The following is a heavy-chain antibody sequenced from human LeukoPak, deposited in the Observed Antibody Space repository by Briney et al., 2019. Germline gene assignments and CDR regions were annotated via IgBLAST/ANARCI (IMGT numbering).Heavy chain of an antibody. D-gene: IGHD3-16*02. CDR3: YFHATDDYLWGTYRFDF. J-gene: IGHJ4*02. CDR2: VKSKSDGGTT. CDR1: GFTLSDTW. V-gene: IGHV3-15*01. Sequence: PGGSLRLSCAASGFTLSDTWMNWVRQAPGKGLEWVGRVKSKSDGGTTDYAAPVKGRFTISRDDSTNTVFLHLKSLKTEDTAMYYCYFHATDDYLWGTYRFDFWGQGILVSVSS.